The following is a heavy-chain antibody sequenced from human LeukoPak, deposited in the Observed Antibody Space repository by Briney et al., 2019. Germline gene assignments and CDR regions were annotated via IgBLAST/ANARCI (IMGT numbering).Heavy chain of an antibody. V-gene: IGHV1-18*01. CDR2: ISAYNGNT. Sequence: ASVKVSCKASGYTFSSYGISWVRQAPGQRLEWMGWISAYNGNTNYAQKFQGRVTMITDTSTSTAYMELRSLRSDDTAVYYCARDGFFGSGIVGAFDIWCQGTLVTVSS. D-gene: IGHD3-10*01. CDR3: ARDGFFGSGIVGAFDI. CDR1: GYTFSSYG. J-gene: IGHJ3*02.